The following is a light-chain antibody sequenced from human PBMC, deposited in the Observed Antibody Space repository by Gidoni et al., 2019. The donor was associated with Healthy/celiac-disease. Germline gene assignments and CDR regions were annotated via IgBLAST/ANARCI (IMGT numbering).Light chain of an antibody. CDR2: KDS. J-gene: IGLJ3*02. CDR1: ALPKQY. CDR3: QSADSSGTRWV. V-gene: IGLV3-25*03. Sequence: SYELTQPPSVSVSPGQTARITCSGDALPKQYAYWYQQKPGQAPVRVIYKDSERPSGIPERFSGASAGTTVTLNISGVQAEDEADYYCQSADSSGTRWVFGGGTKLTVL.